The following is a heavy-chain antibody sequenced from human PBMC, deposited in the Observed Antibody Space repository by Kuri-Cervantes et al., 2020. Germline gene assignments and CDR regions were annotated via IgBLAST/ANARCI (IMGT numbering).Heavy chain of an antibody. J-gene: IGHJ5*02. CDR2: INHSGST. CDR1: GGSLSGYY. Sequence: SQTLSLTCAVYGGSLSGYYWSWIRQPPGKGLEWIGEINHSGSTNYNPSLKSRVTISVDTSKNQFSLKLSSVTAADTAVYYCASHAGTGGYNWFDPWGQGTLVTVSS. D-gene: IGHD6-13*01. V-gene: IGHV4-34*01. CDR3: ASHAGTGGYNWFDP.